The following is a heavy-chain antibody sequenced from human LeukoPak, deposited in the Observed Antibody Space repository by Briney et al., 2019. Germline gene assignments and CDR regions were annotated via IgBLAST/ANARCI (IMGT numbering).Heavy chain of an antibody. V-gene: IGHV1-2*02. Sequence: ASVKVSCKASGYTFTSYGISWVRQAPGQGLEWMGWINPNSGGTNYAQKFQGRVTMTRDTSISTAYMELSRLRSDDTAVYYCARDRRLQGGIVVVPAAMDYWGQGTLVTVSS. CDR2: INPNSGGT. CDR3: ARDRRLQGGIVVVPAAMDY. J-gene: IGHJ4*02. D-gene: IGHD2-2*01. CDR1: GYTFTSYG.